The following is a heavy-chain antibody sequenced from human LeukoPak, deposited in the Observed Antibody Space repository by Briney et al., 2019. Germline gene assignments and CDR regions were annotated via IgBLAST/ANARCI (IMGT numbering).Heavy chain of an antibody. CDR3: ARDRRYCSSTSCYQGWFDP. Sequence: PSQTLSLTCTVSGGSISSGCYYWSWIRQPAGKGLEWIGRIYTSGSTNYNPSLKSRVTISVDTSKNQFSLKLSSVTAADTAVYYCARDRRYCSSTSCYQGWFDPWGQGTLVTVSS. D-gene: IGHD2-2*01. V-gene: IGHV4-61*02. CDR2: IYTSGST. J-gene: IGHJ5*02. CDR1: GGSISSGCYY.